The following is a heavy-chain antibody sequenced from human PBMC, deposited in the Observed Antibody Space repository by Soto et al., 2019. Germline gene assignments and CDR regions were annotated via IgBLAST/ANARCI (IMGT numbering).Heavy chain of an antibody. Sequence: GGSLRLSCAASGFTFSSYGMHWVRQAPGKGLEWVAVISYDGSNKYYADSVKGRFTISRDNSKNTLYLQMNSLRAEDTAVYYCAKEGGSGYEIYYFDYWGQGTLVTVSS. D-gene: IGHD5-12*01. J-gene: IGHJ4*02. V-gene: IGHV3-30*18. CDR3: AKEGGSGYEIYYFDY. CDR2: ISYDGSNK. CDR1: GFTFSSYG.